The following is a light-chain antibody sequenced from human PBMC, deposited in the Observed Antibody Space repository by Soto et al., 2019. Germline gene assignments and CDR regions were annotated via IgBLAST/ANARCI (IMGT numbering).Light chain of an antibody. J-gene: IGKJ1*01. CDR1: QSVSNNY. CDR3: QQYGSSGT. CDR2: GAS. Sequence: EIVVTQSPATLSVSPGERATLSCRARQSVSNNYLAWYQQKPGQAPRLLIYGASNRATGIPDRFSGSGSGTDFTLTISRLEPEDFAVYYCQQYGSSGTFGQGTKVDIK. V-gene: IGKV3-20*01.